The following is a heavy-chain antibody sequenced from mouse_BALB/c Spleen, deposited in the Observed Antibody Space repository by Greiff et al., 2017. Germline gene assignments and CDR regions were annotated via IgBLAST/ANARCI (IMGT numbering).Heavy chain of an antibody. V-gene: IGHV5-12-2*01. J-gene: IGHJ3*01. CDR1: GFTFSSYT. D-gene: IGHD2-12*01. CDR3: ARIYEGFAY. CDR2: ISNGGGST. Sequence: EVKLMESGGGLVQPGGSLKLSCAASGFTFSSYTMSWVRQTPEKRLEWVAYISNGGGSTYYPDTVKGRFTISRDNAKNTLYLQMSSLKSEDTAMYYCARIYEGFAYWGQGTLVTVSA.